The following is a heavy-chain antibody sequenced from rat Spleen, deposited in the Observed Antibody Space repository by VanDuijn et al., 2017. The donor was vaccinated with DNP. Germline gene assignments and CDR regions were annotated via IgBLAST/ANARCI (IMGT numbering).Heavy chain of an antibody. CDR3: AGRPPPTRGPFDY. V-gene: IGHV5-20*01. J-gene: IGHJ2*01. Sequence: EVQLVESGGGLVQPGRSLKLSCAASGFTFRDYYMAWVRQAPTKGLEWVASISYDVVSTYYRDSVKGRFTISRDNAKSTLYLQMDSLRSEDKATYYCAGRPPPTRGPFDYWGQGVTVTVSS. CDR2: ISYDVVST. D-gene: IGHD1-4*01. CDR1: GFTFRDYY.